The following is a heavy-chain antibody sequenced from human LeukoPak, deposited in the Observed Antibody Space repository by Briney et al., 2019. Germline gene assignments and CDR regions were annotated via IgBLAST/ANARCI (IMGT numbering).Heavy chain of an antibody. CDR2: ISSSSSTI. J-gene: IGHJ5*02. CDR3: ALSGVTTFGVKVP. Sequence: PGGSLRLSCAASGFTFSSYSMNWVRQAPGKGLEWVSYISSSSSTIYYADSVKGRFTISRDNAKNSLYLQMSSLRAEDTAVYYCALSGVTTFGVKVPWGQGTLVTVSS. V-gene: IGHV3-48*01. CDR1: GFTFSSYS. D-gene: IGHD3-16*01.